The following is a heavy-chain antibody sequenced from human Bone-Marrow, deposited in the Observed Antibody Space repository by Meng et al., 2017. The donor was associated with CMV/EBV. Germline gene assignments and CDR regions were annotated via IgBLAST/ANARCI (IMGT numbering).Heavy chain of an antibody. D-gene: IGHD5-18*01. J-gene: IGHJ4*02. CDR3: ARRRVDTAMLGVDY. CDR2: ISYDGSNK. Sequence: GESLKISCAASGFTFSSYAMHWVRQAPGKGLEWVAVISYDGSNKYYADSVKGRFTISRDNSKNTLYLQMNSLRAEDTAVYYCARRRVDTAMLGVDYWGQGTLVTVSS. V-gene: IGHV3-30*04. CDR1: GFTFSSYA.